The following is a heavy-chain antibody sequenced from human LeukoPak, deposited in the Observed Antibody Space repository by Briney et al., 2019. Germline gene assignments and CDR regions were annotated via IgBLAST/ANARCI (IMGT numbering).Heavy chain of an antibody. V-gene: IGHV4-31*03. CDR2: IYYSGST. CDR3: ARDRGPYCSSTSCYGAKWNYGMDV. CDR1: GGSISSGGYY. J-gene: IGHJ6*04. Sequence: KASETLSLTCTVSGGSISSGGYYWSWIRQHPGKGLEWIGYIYYSGSTYYNPSLKSRVTISVDTSKNQFSLKLSSVTAADTAVYYCARDRGPYCSSTSCYGAKWNYGMDVWGKGTTVTVSS. D-gene: IGHD2-2*01.